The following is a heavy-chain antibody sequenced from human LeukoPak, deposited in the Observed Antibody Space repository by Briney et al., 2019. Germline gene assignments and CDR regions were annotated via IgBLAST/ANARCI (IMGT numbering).Heavy chain of an antibody. CDR3: AKDHQEGYLNAFDI. CDR1: GFTFSTYV. V-gene: IGHV3-23*01. D-gene: IGHD5-12*01. Sequence: GGSLRLSCAASGFTFSTYVMNWVRQAPGKGLEWVSSISGRRNSTYYADSVRGRFTISRDNSKNTLYLQMNSLRADDTAVYCCAKDHQEGYLNAFDIWGQGTMVAVSS. CDR2: ISGRRNST. J-gene: IGHJ3*02.